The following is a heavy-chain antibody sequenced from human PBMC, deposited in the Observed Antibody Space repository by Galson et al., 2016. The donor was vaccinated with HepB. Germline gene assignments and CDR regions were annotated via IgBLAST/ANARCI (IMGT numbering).Heavy chain of an antibody. V-gene: IGHV2-5*02. D-gene: IGHD1-26*01. CDR3: VHMHQDGWGAEYYLDS. Sequence: PALVKPTQTLPLTCTFSGFSLNTRGVSVAWIRQTPGKALEWLGFIYWDDDKRYSPSVKNRLTITKDTSKNQVVLEMTNMDPVDTAKYYCVHMHQDGWGAEYYLDSWGQGTLVTVSS. CDR1: GFSLNTRGVS. J-gene: IGHJ4*02. CDR2: IYWDDDK.